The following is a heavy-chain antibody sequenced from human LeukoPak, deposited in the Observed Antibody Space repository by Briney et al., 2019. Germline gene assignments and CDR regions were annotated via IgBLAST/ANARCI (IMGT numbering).Heavy chain of an antibody. CDR2: IDPSDSET. J-gene: IGHJ4*02. V-gene: IGHV5-51*01. D-gene: IGHD7-27*01. CDR1: GYSFTNYW. Sequence: GESLKISCRGSGYSFTNYWIGWVRHMPGKGLEWMGIIDPSDSETRYTPSFQGQVTISVDKSLTTAYLQWNSLKASDTAMYYCARQTAMGRSGDYWGQGTLVTVSS. CDR3: ARQTAMGRSGDY.